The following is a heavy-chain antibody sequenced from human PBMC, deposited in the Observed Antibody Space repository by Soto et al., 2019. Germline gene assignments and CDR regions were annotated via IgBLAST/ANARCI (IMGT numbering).Heavy chain of an antibody. D-gene: IGHD3-10*01. J-gene: IGHJ3*02. CDR1: GFTVSDKY. Sequence: GGSLRLSCAASGFTVSDKYMNWVRQAPGKGLEWVSVIYTSGTTYYADSVKGRFTISRDNFKNSLYLQMNSLRAEDTAMYYCARDVFGRYDGSGSEAFDIWGRGTRVTVS. V-gene: IGHV3-66*01. CDR2: IYTSGTT. CDR3: ARDVFGRYDGSGSEAFDI.